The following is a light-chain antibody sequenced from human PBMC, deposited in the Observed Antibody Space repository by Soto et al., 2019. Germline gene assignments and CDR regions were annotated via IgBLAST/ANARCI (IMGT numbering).Light chain of an antibody. CDR3: CSYAGSRTIYV. CDR1: SSDVGSYNL. CDR2: EGN. V-gene: IGLV2-23*01. J-gene: IGLJ1*01. Sequence: QSVLTQPASVSGSPGQSITISCTGTSSDVGSYNLVSWYQHHPGKAPKLMIYEGNKRPSRLSNRFSGSKSGNTASLTISGLQAEDEADYYCCSYAGSRTIYVFGTGTKVTVL.